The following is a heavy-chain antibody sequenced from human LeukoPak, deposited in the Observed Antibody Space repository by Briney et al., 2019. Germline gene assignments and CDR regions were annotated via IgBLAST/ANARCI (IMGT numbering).Heavy chain of an antibody. CDR3: AQHRNC. J-gene: IGHJ4*02. D-gene: IGHD1-14*01. Sequence: GGSLRLSCAASAFTFTNYDMSWVRQAPGEGLEWVSSISTTGDRTYYADSVKGRFTISRDNAENTLYLQMNSLRAEDTAVYFCAQHRNCWGQGSLVTVSS. CDR2: ISTTGDRT. CDR1: AFTFTNYD. V-gene: IGHV3-23*01.